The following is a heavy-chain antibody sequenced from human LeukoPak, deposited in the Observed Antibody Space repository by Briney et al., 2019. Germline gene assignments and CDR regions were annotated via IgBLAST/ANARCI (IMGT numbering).Heavy chain of an antibody. Sequence: GGSLRLSWAASGFTFSSYAMSWVRQAPGKGREWVAGTRGSGGLAYYADSVRGRSTISRDNPENTLYLQMNSLRAEDTAVYYCAKRGPIAVAGPRGYFQHWGQGTLVTVSS. V-gene: IGHV3-23*01. D-gene: IGHD6-13*01. CDR2: TRGSGGLA. CDR1: GFTFSSYA. J-gene: IGHJ1*01. CDR3: AKRGPIAVAGPRGYFQH.